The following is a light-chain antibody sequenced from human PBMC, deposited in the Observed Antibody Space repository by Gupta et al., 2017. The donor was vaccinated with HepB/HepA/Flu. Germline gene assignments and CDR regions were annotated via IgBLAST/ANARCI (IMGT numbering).Light chain of an antibody. CDR2: AAS. V-gene: IGKV1-9*01. CDR1: QDLRSY. Sequence: DIQLTQSPSFLSASVGDRVTITCRASQDLRSYLAWYQQRPGKAPNLLIYAASTLQSGVPSRFSGSESGTEFTLKISSLQPEDFATYYCQQLNSYPLTFGGGTKVEIK. J-gene: IGKJ4*01. CDR3: QQLNSYPLT.